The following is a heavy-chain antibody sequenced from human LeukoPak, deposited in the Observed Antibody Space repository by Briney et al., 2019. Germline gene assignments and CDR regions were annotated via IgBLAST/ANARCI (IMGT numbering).Heavy chain of an antibody. CDR2: ISSSSSTI. Sequence: PGGSLRLSCAASGFTFSIYSMTWVRQAPGKGLEWVSYISSSSSTICYADSVKGRFTISRDNAKNSLYLQMNSLRAEDTAVYYCARDPRELGDAFDIWGQGTMVTVSS. CDR3: ARDPRELGDAFDI. J-gene: IGHJ3*02. V-gene: IGHV3-48*01. D-gene: IGHD1-26*01. CDR1: GFTFSIYS.